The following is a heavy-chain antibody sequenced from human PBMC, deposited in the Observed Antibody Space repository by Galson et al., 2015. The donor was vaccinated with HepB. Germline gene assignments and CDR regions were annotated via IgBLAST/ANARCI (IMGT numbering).Heavy chain of an antibody. CDR1: GFTFSSYG. CDR2: ISYDGSNK. J-gene: IGHJ4*02. V-gene: IGHV3-30*18. Sequence: SLRLSCAASGFTFSSYGMHWVRQAPGKGLEWVAVISYDGSNKYYADSVKGRFTISRDNSKNTLYLQMNSLRAEDTAVYYCAKLSIAVAGRYSDYWGQGTLVTISS. D-gene: IGHD6-19*01. CDR3: AKLSIAVAGRYSDY.